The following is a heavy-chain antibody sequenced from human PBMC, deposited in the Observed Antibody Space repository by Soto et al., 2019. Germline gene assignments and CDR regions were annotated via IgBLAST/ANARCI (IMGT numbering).Heavy chain of an antibody. CDR1: GGSISSGGYY. Sequence: SETLSLTCTVSGGSISSGGYYWSWIRQHPRKGLEWIGYIYYSGSTYYNPSLKSRVTISVDTSKNQFSLKLSSVTAADTAVYYCARGRPSMVRGAPKAGVDPWGQGTLVTVSS. D-gene: IGHD3-10*01. J-gene: IGHJ5*02. CDR2: IYYSGST. V-gene: IGHV4-31*03. CDR3: ARGRPSMVRGAPKAGVDP.